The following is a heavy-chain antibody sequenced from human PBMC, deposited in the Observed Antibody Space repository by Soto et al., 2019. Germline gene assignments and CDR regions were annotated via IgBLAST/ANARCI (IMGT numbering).Heavy chain of an antibody. V-gene: IGHV3-23*01. J-gene: IGHJ4*02. CDR3: AKGDLTMVRGSYYY. D-gene: IGHD3-10*01. CDR1: GFTFSSYA. CDR2: ISGSGGST. Sequence: EVQLLESGGGLVQPGGSLRRSCAASGFTFSSYAMSWVRQAPGKGLEWVSAISGSGGSTYYADSVKGRFTISRDTSKNTQYLQINSLRAEDTAVYYGAKGDLTMVRGSYYYWGQGTLVTVSS.